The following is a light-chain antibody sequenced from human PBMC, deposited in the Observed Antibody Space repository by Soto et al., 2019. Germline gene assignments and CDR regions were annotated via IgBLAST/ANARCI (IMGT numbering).Light chain of an antibody. CDR2: DAS. J-gene: IGKJ5*01. Sequence: EIVLTQSPATLSLSPGERATLSCRASQSVSSYLAWYQQKPGQAPRLLIYDASNRATGIPARFSGSGSGTDFTLTISSLESEDFAVYYCQQRSNWITFDQVTRLAIK. CDR3: QQRSNWIT. CDR1: QSVSSY. V-gene: IGKV3-11*01.